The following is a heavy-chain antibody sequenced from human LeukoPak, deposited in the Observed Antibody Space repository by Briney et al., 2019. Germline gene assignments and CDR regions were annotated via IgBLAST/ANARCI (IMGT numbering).Heavy chain of an antibody. D-gene: IGHD6-13*01. Sequence: GGSLRLSCAASGFTFSDHAMIWVRQAPGKGLEWVAVISYDGSNKYYADSVKGRFTISRDNSKNTLYLQMNSLGAEDTAVYYCAKALGIAAVGGYFDYWGQGTLVTVSS. J-gene: IGHJ4*02. CDR2: ISYDGSNK. V-gene: IGHV3-30*18. CDR3: AKALGIAAVGGYFDY. CDR1: GFTFSDHA.